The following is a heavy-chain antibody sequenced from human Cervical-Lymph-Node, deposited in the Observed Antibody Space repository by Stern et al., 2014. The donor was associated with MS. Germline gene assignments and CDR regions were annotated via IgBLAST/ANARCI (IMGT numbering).Heavy chain of an antibody. Sequence: QMQLVQSGGGVVQPGRSLRLSCAASGFAFGAYGMHWVRQPPGKWLEWVASIWYDGTHKNYGDSVRGRFTISRDNFKNTLLLQMNNLRVEDTAVYYCARYSRATMGYIHGYCANWGQGILVTVSS. V-gene: IGHV3-33*01. J-gene: IGHJ4*02. CDR3: ARYSRATMGYIHGYCAN. D-gene: IGHD5-24*01. CDR1: GFAFGAYG. CDR2: IWYDGTHK.